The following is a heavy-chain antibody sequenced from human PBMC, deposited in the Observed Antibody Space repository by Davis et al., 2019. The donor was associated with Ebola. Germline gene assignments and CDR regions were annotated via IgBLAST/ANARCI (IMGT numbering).Heavy chain of an antibody. CDR2: IWYDGSNK. Sequence: GGSLRLSCAASGFTFSSYGMHWVRQAPGKGLEWVAVIWYDGSNKYYADSVKGRFTISRDNAKNSLYLQMNSLRDEDTAVYYCARVNTDIVVVVAAMDVWGQGTTVTVSS. D-gene: IGHD2-15*01. CDR1: GFTFSSYG. CDR3: ARVNTDIVVVVAAMDV. V-gene: IGHV3-33*01. J-gene: IGHJ6*02.